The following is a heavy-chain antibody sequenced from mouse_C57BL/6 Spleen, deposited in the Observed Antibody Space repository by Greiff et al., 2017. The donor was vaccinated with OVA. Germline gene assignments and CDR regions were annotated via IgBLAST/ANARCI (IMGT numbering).Heavy chain of an antibody. Sequence: VKLVESGAELARPGASVKMSCKASGYTFTSYTMHWVKQRPGQGLEWIGYINPSSGYTKYNQKFKDKATLTADKSSSTAYMQLSSLTSEDSAVYYCARTGDYGDFDVWGTGTTVTVSS. J-gene: IGHJ1*03. CDR1: GYTFTSYT. CDR2: INPSSGYT. CDR3: ARTGDYGDFDV. V-gene: IGHV1-4*01.